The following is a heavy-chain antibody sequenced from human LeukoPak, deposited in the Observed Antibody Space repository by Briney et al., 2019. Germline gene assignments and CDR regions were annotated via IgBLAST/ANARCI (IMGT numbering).Heavy chain of an antibody. CDR2: IYWDDDK. Sequence: ESGPTLVNPTQTLTLPCTFSGFSLSTRGAGVGWIRQPPGKALEWLALIYWDDDKRYSPSLKSRLTITKDTSKNQVVLTMTNMDPVDTATYYCAHRWVGSSWYWVYFDYWGQGTLVTVSS. V-gene: IGHV2-5*02. J-gene: IGHJ4*02. CDR1: GFSLSTRGAG. CDR3: AHRWVGSSWYWVYFDY. D-gene: IGHD6-13*01.